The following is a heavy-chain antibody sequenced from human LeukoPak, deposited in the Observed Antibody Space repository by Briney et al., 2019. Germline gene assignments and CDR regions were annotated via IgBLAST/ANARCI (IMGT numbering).Heavy chain of an antibody. Sequence: GGSLRLSCAASEFTFSSYSMSWVRQAPGKGLEWVSYISSTASSIYYAHSVKGRFTISRDNAKNSLYLQMNSLRAEDTAVYYCARDVTYHGGDWFDPWGQGTLVTVSS. J-gene: IGHJ5*02. CDR2: ISSTASSI. CDR1: EFTFSSYS. CDR3: ARDVTYHGGDWFDP. D-gene: IGHD4-23*01. V-gene: IGHV3-48*04.